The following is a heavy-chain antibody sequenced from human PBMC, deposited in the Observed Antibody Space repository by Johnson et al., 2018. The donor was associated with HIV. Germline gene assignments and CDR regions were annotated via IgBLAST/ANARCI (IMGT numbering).Heavy chain of an antibody. CDR2: ISYDGSNK. V-gene: IGHV3-30*04. Sequence: QVQLVESGGGVVQPGRSLRLSCAASGFTFRSHAMHWVRQAPGKGLEWVAVISYDGSNKYYADSVKGRFTISRDNSKNTLYLQMNSLRAEDTAVYYCAKDNYYDSSGYYFAFDIWGQGTMVTVSS. CDR3: AKDNYYDSSGYYFAFDI. J-gene: IGHJ3*02. CDR1: GFTFRSHA. D-gene: IGHD3-22*01.